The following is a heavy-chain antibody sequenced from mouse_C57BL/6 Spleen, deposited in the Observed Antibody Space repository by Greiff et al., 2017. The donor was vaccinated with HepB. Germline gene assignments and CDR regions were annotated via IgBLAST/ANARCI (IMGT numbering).Heavy chain of an antibody. J-gene: IGHJ4*01. V-gene: IGHV1-53*01. CDR3: ARSGYYYGSSFAMDY. Sequence: QVQLQQPGTELVKPGASVKLSCKASGYTFTSYWMHWVKHRPGQGLEWIGNINPSNGGTNYNEKFKSKATLTVDKSSSTAYMQLSSLTSEDSAVYYCARSGYYYGSSFAMDYWGQGTSVTVSS. CDR2: INPSNGGT. CDR1: GYTFTSYW. D-gene: IGHD1-1*01.